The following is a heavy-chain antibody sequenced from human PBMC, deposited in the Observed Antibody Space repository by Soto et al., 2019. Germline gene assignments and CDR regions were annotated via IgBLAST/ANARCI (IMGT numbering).Heavy chain of an antibody. D-gene: IGHD6-13*01. V-gene: IGHV4-39*01. CDR2: IYYSGST. CDR1: GGSISSSSFP. J-gene: IGHJ5*02. CDR3: ARWERAAGTDWSFDP. Sequence: QLQLQESGPGLVKPSETLSLTCTVSGGSISSSSFPWGWIRQPPGKGLEWIGCIYYSGSTYYSPSLKRRVTISVDTAKNQFSLKPSSVTAADTAVYYCARWERAAGTDWSFDPCGQGTLVTVYS.